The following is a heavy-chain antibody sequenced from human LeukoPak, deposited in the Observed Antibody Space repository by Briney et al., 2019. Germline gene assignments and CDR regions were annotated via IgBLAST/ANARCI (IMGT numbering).Heavy chain of an antibody. J-gene: IGHJ4*02. CDR3: ATISGELLSTTVTTWAAIDY. Sequence: ASVKVSCNASGYTFTDYYMHWVRQAPGQGLEWMGWINPNSGGTNYAQKFQGRVTMTRDTSISTAYMELSRLRSDDTAVYYCATISGELLSTTVTTWAAIDYWGQGTLVTVSS. V-gene: IGHV1-2*02. D-gene: IGHD4-17*01. CDR2: INPNSGGT. CDR1: GYTFTDYY.